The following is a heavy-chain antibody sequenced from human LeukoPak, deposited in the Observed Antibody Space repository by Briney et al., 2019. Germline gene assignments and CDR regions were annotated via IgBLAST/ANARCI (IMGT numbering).Heavy chain of an antibody. J-gene: IGHJ3*02. D-gene: IGHD3/OR15-3a*01. Sequence: GGSLRLSCAASGFTFSRYSMNWVRQAPGKGLECVSHISSRSSTISYADSVKGRFTISIDNAKNSLYLQMNSLRDEDTAVYYCARDEDFAFDIWGQGTMVTVSS. CDR2: ISSRSSTI. CDR1: GFTFSRYS. V-gene: IGHV3-48*02. CDR3: ARDEDFAFDI.